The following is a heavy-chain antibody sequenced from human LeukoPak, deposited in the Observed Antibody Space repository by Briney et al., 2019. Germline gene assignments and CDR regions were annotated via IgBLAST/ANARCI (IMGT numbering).Heavy chain of an antibody. J-gene: IGHJ6*04. V-gene: IGHV3-7*01. D-gene: IGHD2-2*01. Sequence: GGSLRLSCVASGFTSSAFWMSWVRRPPGKGLEWVANIKKDGSEKEYVDSVKGRFSIFRDNAKNSVFLQMNSLRAEDTAVYYCATFACVVPVGLLLWGKGTTVIVSS. CDR2: IKKDGSEK. CDR3: ATFACVVPVGLLL. CDR1: GFTSSAFW.